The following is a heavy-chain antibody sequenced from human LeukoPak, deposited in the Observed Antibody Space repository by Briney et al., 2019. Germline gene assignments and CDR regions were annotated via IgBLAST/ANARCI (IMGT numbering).Heavy chain of an antibody. J-gene: IGHJ4*02. V-gene: IGHV3-48*01. CDR2: IRSGGSIT. CDR3: ARVIWSGYYQIDY. CDR1: GFTFSSYS. Sequence: GGSLRLSCAASGFTFSSYSMNWVRQAPGKGLEWVSYIRSGGSITRYADYVKGRFTISRDNAKNSLYPQMNSLRAEDTAVYYCARVIWSGYYQIDYWGQGTLVTVSS. D-gene: IGHD3-3*01.